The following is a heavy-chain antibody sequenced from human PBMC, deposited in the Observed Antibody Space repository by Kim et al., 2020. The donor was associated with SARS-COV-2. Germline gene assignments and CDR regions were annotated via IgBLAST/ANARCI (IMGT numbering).Heavy chain of an antibody. V-gene: IGHV4-39*07. J-gene: IGHJ4*02. D-gene: IGHD6-13*01. CDR2: IYYSGST. CDR1: GGSISSSSYY. Sequence: SQTLSLTCTVSGGSISSSSYYWGWIRQPPGKGLEWIGSIYYSGSTYYNPSLKSRVTISVDTSKNQFSLKLSSVTAADTAVYYCARDGSAGRFDYWGQGTLVTVSS. CDR3: ARDGSAGRFDY.